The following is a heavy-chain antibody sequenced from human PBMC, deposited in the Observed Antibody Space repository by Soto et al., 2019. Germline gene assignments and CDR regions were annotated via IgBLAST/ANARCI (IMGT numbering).Heavy chain of an antibody. Sequence: GGSLRLSCTASGFTFSTSAMSWVRQAPGRGLEWVSGISGSGAGTYYADSVKGRFTISRDNSKNTLYLQMSGLKAEDAAVYYCAKGPTVFGAVISFDYYYGMYVWGQGTPVTVSS. V-gene: IGHV3-23*01. CDR3: AKGPTVFGAVISFDYYYGMYV. CDR2: ISGSGAGT. CDR1: GFTFSTSA. D-gene: IGHD3-3*01. J-gene: IGHJ6*02.